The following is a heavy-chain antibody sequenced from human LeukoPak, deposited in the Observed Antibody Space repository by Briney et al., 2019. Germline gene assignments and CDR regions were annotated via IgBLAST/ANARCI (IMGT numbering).Heavy chain of an antibody. J-gene: IGHJ5*02. V-gene: IGHV1-24*01. CDR3: ATVNADNWNDQNWFDP. D-gene: IGHD1-20*01. Sequence: ASVKVSCKVSGYTLTELSMHWVRQAPGKGLEWMGGFDPEDGETIYGQKFQGRVTMTEDTSTDTAYMELSSLRSEDTAVYYCATVNADNWNDQNWFDPWGQGTLVTVSS. CDR2: FDPEDGET. CDR1: GYTLTELS.